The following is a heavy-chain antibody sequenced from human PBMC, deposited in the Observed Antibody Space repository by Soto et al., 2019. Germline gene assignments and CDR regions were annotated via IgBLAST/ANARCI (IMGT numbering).Heavy chain of an antibody. CDR2: IKSKGNGETR. J-gene: IGHJ6*02. CDR1: GFTFGNAW. CDR3: SKQRGASGSSYYGLEV. V-gene: IGHV3-15*07. Sequence: QVVESGGGLVTPGESLRLSCVGSGFTFGNAWMNWVRKAPGTGLEWVGGIKSKGNGETRDYSAPVKGRFTISRDDSKNTVYLQMNSLKTEDTAVYYCSKQRGASGSSYYGLEVWGQGSTVTV. D-gene: IGHD3-10*01.